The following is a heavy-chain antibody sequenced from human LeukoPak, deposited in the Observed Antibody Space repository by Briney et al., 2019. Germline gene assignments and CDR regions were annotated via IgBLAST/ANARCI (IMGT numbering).Heavy chain of an antibody. CDR1: GGTFSSYA. CDR3: AVYYYYDSSGYLVGAFDI. CDR2: IIPILGIA. Sequence: SVKVSCKASGGTFSSYAIRWVRPAPGQGLEWMGRIIPILGIANYAQKFQGRVTITADKSTSTAYMELSSLRSEDTAVYYCAVYYYYDSSGYLVGAFDIWGQGTMVTVSS. J-gene: IGHJ3*02. V-gene: IGHV1-69*04. D-gene: IGHD3-22*01.